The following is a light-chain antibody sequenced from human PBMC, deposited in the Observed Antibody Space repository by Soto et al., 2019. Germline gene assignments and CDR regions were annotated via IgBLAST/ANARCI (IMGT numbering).Light chain of an antibody. Sequence: QLVLTQSPSASASLGASVKLTCTLSAGHSSYVIAWHQQQPEKGPRYLMRLSSDGSHNKGAGIPDRFSGSSSGAERYLTISRLQAEDEADYYCQTWGTGIVFGGGTQLTVL. V-gene: IGLV4-69*01. CDR1: AGHSSYV. CDR3: QTWGTGIV. J-gene: IGLJ2*01. CDR2: LSSDGSH.